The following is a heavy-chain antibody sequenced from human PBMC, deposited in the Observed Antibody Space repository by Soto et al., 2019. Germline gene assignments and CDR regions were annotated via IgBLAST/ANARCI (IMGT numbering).Heavy chain of an antibody. Sequence: SETLSLTCTVSGGSISSSNYYWGWIRQPPGKGLEWIGSIYYGGSTYYNPSRKTRVTISVDTSKNQFSLKLNSVTAADTAVYYCARQREGGRGAIDIRGQGTIVTVSS. CDR1: GGSISSSNYY. D-gene: IGHD1-26*01. CDR3: ARQREGGRGAIDI. J-gene: IGHJ3*02. V-gene: IGHV4-39*01. CDR2: IYYGGST.